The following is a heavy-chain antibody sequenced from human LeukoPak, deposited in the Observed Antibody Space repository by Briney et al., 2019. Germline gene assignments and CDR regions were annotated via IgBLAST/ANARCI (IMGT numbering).Heavy chain of an antibody. CDR2: ISSSSSTI. J-gene: IGHJ4*02. D-gene: IGHD3-16*02. CDR1: GFTFSSYS. CDR3: ARDGGDYVWGSYRYTESYFDY. V-gene: IGHV3-48*01. Sequence: GGSLRLSCAASGFTFSSYSMNWVRQAPGKGLEWVSYISSSSSTIYYADSVKGRFTISRDNAKNSLYLQMNSLRAEDTAVYYCARDGGDYVWGSYRYTESYFDYWGQGTLVTVSS.